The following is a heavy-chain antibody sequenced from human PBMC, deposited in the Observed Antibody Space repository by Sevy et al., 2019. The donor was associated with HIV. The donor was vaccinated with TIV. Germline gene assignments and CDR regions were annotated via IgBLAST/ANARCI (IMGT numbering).Heavy chain of an antibody. CDR3: ARLDDEAVAADY. V-gene: IGHV4-39*01. D-gene: IGHD6-19*01. CDR2: IYYSGST. Sequence: SETLSLTCTVSGGSISSSSYYWGWIRQPPGKGLEWIGSIYYSGSTYYNPSLKSRVTISVDTSKNQFSLKLSSVTAADTAVYYCARLDDEAVAADYWGQGTLVTVSS. J-gene: IGHJ4*02. CDR1: GGSISSSSYY.